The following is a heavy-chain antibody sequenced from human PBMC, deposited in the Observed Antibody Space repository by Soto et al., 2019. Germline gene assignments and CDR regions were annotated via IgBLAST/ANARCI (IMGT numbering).Heavy chain of an antibody. V-gene: IGHV5-10-1*01. D-gene: IGHD3-10*01. CDR1: GYSFTSYW. CDR3: ARHLMTMVRGVIRYYGMDV. Sequence: EVQLVQSGAEVKKPGESLRISCKGSGYSFTSYWISWVRQMPGKGLEWMGRIDPSDSYTNYSPSFQGHVTISADKSISTAYLQWSGLKASDTAMYYCARHLMTMVRGVIRYYGMDVWGQGTTVTVSS. J-gene: IGHJ6*02. CDR2: IDPSDSYT.